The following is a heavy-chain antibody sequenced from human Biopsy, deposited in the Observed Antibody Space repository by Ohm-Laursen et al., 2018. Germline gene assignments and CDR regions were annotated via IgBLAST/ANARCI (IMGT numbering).Heavy chain of an antibody. CDR2: ITGSSSTI. Sequence: SLRLSCAASGFTFSSYAMNWVRQAPGKGLEWLSYITGSSSTIYYADSVKGRFTISRDNAKNSLYLQRNSLRAEDTAVYYCTRLAYYYYYGMDVWGQGTTVTVSS. CDR3: TRLAYYYYYGMDV. D-gene: IGHD2-21*01. V-gene: IGHV3-48*04. CDR1: GFTFSSYA. J-gene: IGHJ6*02.